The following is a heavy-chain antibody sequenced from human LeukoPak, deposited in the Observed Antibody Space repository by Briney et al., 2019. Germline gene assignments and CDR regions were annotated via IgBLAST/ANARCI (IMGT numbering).Heavy chain of an antibody. Sequence: ASVKVSCKASGYTFTGYYMHWVRQAPGQGLEWMGWINPNSGGTNYAQKFQGRVARTRDTSISTAYMELSRLRSDDTAVYYCARAEVLLWFGELPALDYWGQGTLVTVSS. V-gene: IGHV1-2*02. CDR2: INPNSGGT. CDR3: ARAEVLLWFGELPALDY. J-gene: IGHJ4*02. CDR1: GYTFTGYY. D-gene: IGHD3-10*01.